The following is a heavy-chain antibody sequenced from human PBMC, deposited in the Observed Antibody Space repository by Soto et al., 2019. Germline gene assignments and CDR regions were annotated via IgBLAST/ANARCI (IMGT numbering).Heavy chain of an antibody. CDR1: GGSISSGGYY. J-gene: IGHJ5*02. D-gene: IGHD3-10*01. CDR3: ARGTRGTTMVRGAAKDNNWFDP. CDR2: IYYSGST. Sequence: QVQLQESGPGLVKPSQTLSLTCTVSGGSISSGGYYWSWIRQHPGKGLEWIGYIYYSGSTYYNPSLKSRVTISVDTSKNQFSLKLSSVTAADTAVYYCARGTRGTTMVRGAAKDNNWFDPWGQGTLVTVSS. V-gene: IGHV4-31*03.